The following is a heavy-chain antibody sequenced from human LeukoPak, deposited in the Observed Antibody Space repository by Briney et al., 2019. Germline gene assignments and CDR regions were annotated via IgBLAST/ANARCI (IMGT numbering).Heavy chain of an antibody. D-gene: IGHD6-19*01. CDR3: TTIAVTGS. CDR1: GFTFSNAL. Sequence: PGGALRLSCAASGFTFSNALMSWVRQAPGKGLEWVGRIKSKSDGGTTDYAAPVKGRFTISRDDSKTTVYLEMNSLKIEDTARYYCTTIAVTGSWGQRKLVT. J-gene: IGHJ4*02. V-gene: IGHV3-15*01. CDR2: IKSKSDGGTT.